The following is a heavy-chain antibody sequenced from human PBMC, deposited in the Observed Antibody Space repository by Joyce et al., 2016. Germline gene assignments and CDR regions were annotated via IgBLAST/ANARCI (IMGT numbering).Heavy chain of an antibody. CDR1: GFTFSSYS. CDR3: ARSSYTNGIFDY. D-gene: IGHD2-8*01. J-gene: IGHJ4*02. V-gene: IGHV3-21*01. CDR2: LSSSSSYI. Sequence: EVQLVESGGGLVKPGGSLRLSCAASGFTFSSYSMSWVRQAPGQGLVRVSALSSSSSYIKYTASVKGRFTISRDNAKNSLYLQMNSLSVEDTAVYYCARSSYTNGIFDYWGQGTLVTVSS.